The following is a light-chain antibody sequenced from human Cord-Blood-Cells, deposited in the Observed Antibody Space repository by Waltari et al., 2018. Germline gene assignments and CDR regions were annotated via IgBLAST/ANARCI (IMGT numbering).Light chain of an antibody. CDR1: QSVSSSY. Sequence: EIVLTQSPGTLSLSPGERATLSCRASQSVSSSYLAWYQQKPGQAPRLLIYGASSRATGIPDRLSGSGSGTDFTLTISRLEPEDFAVYYCQQYGSSPGLTFGGGTKVEIK. J-gene: IGKJ4*01. V-gene: IGKV3-20*01. CDR3: QQYGSSPGLT. CDR2: GAS.